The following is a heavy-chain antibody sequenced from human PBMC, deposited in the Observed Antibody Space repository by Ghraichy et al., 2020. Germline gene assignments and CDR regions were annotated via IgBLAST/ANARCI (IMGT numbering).Heavy chain of an antibody. J-gene: IGHJ6*02. Sequence: GGSLRLSCTASGFTFSSYTMNWVRQAPGKGLEWVSSISSSSGYIYYADSVKGRFTISRDNAENSLYLQMNSLRAEDMSMYYCARDLDVTMVRGVNLNYYYYGMDVWGQGTTVTVSS. CDR1: GFTFSSYT. V-gene: IGHV3-21*01. CDR3: ARDLDVTMVRGVNLNYYYYGMDV. D-gene: IGHD3-10*01. CDR2: ISSSSGYI.